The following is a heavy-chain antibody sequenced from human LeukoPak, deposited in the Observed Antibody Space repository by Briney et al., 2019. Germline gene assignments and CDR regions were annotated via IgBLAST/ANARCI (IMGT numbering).Heavy chain of an antibody. V-gene: IGHV3-21*01. CDR3: ARVVDSSSWYWSPGYYYYGMDV. CDR1: GFTFSSYR. D-gene: IGHD6-13*01. CDR2: ISSSSSYI. Sequence: GGSLRLSCAASGFTFSSYRMNWVRQAPGKGLEWVSSISSSSSYIYYADSVKGRFTISRDNAKNSLYLQMNSLRAEDTAVYYCARVVDSSSWYWSPGYYYYGMDVWGQGTTVTVSS. J-gene: IGHJ6*02.